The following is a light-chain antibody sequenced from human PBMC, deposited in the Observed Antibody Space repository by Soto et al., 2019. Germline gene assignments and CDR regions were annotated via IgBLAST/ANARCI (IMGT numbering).Light chain of an antibody. CDR1: SSDVGGYNY. Sequence: QSALTQPASVSGSPGQSITISCTGTSSDVGGYNYVSWYQQHPGKAPKLKIYEVSNRPSGVSNRFSGSKSGNTASLTISGLQAEDDADYYCSSYTSSSTLEVFGTGTKLTVL. J-gene: IGLJ1*01. CDR3: SSYTSSSTLEV. CDR2: EVS. V-gene: IGLV2-14*01.